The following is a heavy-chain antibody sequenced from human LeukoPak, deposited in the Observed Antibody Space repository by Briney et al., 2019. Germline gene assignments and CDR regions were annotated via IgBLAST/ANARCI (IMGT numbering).Heavy chain of an antibody. J-gene: IGHJ3*02. D-gene: IGHD2-15*01. CDR1: GFSFSSYL. CDR2: IGFDVSKI. CDR3: ARERLENCNDGSCPDALDI. V-gene: IGHV3-33*01. Sequence: PGRSLSLSCAASGFSFSSYLMHWVRQAPGKGLEWVALIGFDVSKIYYADSVKGRFTISRDNSKNTLYLQMNSLRDEDTAVYFCARERLENCNDGSCPDALDIWGQGTMVAISS.